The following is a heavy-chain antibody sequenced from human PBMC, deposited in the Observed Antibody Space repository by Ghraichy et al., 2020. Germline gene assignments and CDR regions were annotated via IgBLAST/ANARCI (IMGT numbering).Heavy chain of an antibody. J-gene: IGHJ2*01. V-gene: IGHV4-61*02. Sequence: SQTLSLTCNVSGASLTSGNHYWSVLRQPAGKRMEWIGRIYHNDISDFNPSLKSRVTMSVDTSKNHFSLNLTSVTSADTAVYYCAREIVSSDWFFDLWGRGTLVRVSS. CDR2: IYHNDIS. D-gene: IGHD2-15*01. CDR3: AREIVSSDWFFDL. CDR1: GASLTSGNHY.